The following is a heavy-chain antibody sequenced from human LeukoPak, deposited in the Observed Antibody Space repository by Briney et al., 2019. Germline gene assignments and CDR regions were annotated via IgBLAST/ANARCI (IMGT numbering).Heavy chain of an antibody. V-gene: IGHV1-18*01. Sequence: ASVKVSCKASGYTFTSYGIGWVRQAPGQGLEWMGWISTYNGNTNTAQNLQGRVTMTTDTSTTTAYMELRSLTSDDTAVYYCARHRAYSSSSPFDYWGQGTLVTVSS. CDR1: GYTFTSYG. D-gene: IGHD6-6*01. J-gene: IGHJ4*02. CDR2: ISTYNGNT. CDR3: ARHRAYSSSSPFDY.